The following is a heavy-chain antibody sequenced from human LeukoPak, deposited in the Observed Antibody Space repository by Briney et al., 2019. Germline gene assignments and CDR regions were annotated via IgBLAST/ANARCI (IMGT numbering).Heavy chain of an antibody. CDR3: ASGFCSGGSCYAVYFAY. CDR1: GFTVSNNY. V-gene: IGHV3-53*01. Sequence: PGGSLRVSCAASGFTVSNNYMNWVRQAPGKGLEWVSVIYSGGSTHYADSVKGRFTISRDNSKNTLYLQMNSLRAEDTAVYYCASGFCSGGSCYAVYFAYWGQGTLVTVSS. CDR2: IYSGGST. J-gene: IGHJ4*02. D-gene: IGHD2-15*01.